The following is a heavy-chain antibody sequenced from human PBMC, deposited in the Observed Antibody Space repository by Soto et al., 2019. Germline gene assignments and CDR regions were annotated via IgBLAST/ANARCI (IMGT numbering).Heavy chain of an antibody. CDR2: ISSSGTAI. V-gene: IGHV3-48*03. CDR3: VRARLYYYGSGTPLWFDP. J-gene: IGHJ5*02. Sequence: PGGSLRLSCATSGFTFSSYEMNWVRQGPGKGLEWVSYISSSGTAIYYADSVKGRFTISRDNAKNSVFLQMNSLRAEDTAVYYCVRARLYYYGSGTPLWFDPWGQGTLVTVSS. CDR1: GFTFSSYE. D-gene: IGHD3-10*01.